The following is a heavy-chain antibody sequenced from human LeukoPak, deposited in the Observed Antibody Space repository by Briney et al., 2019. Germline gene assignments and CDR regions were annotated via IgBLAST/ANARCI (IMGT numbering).Heavy chain of an antibody. CDR2: IWNDGSKK. CDR1: GFSFSTFG. D-gene: IGHD3-16*01. J-gene: IGHJ4*02. CDR3: GRDSLGGDY. Sequence: PGGSLRLSCAAPGFSFSTFGMHWARRAPGKGLEWVAVIWNDGSKKFYAESVKGRFTISRDNSQNTLYLQMTRLRAEDTAVYYCGRDSLGGDYWGQGTLVTVSS. V-gene: IGHV3-33*08.